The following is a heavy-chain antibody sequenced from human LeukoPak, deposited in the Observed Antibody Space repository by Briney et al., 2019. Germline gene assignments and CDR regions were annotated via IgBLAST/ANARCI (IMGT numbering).Heavy chain of an antibody. CDR3: ARASVVVVAATRESYYYGMDV. D-gene: IGHD2-15*01. J-gene: IGHJ6*02. CDR2: IDISSSST. Sequence: GGSLRLSCAASGFTFSDYTMNWVRQAPGKGLEWISYIDISSSSTYYADSVKGRFTISRDNAKNSLYLQMNSLRAEDTAVYYCARASVVVVAATRESYYYGMDVWGQGTTVTVSS. V-gene: IGHV3-11*01. CDR1: GFTFSDYT.